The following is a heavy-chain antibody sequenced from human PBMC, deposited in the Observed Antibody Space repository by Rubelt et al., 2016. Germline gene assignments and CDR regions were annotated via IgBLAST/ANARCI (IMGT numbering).Heavy chain of an antibody. Sequence: QVQLLQSGAEVKKPGASVKVSCKASGYTFTSYGISWVRQAPGQGLEWMGWISAYNGNTNYAQKFQGRGTMTTDTATSAAYRELRSLRSDDTAVYYCARVEYYYDSSGYSDYWGQGTLVTVSS. CDR2: ISAYNGNT. V-gene: IGHV1-18*01. J-gene: IGHJ4*02. CDR3: ARVEYYYDSSGYSDY. CDR1: GYTFTSYG. D-gene: IGHD3-22*01.